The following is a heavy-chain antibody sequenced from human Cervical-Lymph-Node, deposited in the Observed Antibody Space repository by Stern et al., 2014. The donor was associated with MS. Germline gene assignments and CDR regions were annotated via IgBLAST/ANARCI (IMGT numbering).Heavy chain of an antibody. CDR2: IYRYDSDT. V-gene: IGHV5-51*01. Sequence: VQLVQSGAEVKKPGESLKISCKLSGYSFTIYYIAWVRQMPGKGLEWFGVIYRYDSDTTYSPSFQGQVTISADKSVTTAYLQWSSLRASDTAMYYCARHVQGFDYWGQGTLVTVSS. J-gene: IGHJ4*02. CDR1: GYSFTIYY. CDR3: ARHVQGFDY.